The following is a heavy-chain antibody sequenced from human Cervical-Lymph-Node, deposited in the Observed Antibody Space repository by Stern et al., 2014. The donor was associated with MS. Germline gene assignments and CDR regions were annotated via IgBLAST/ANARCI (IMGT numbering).Heavy chain of an antibody. CDR2: INAGNGNT. V-gene: IGHV1-3*01. Sequence: QVQLVQSGAEVKKPGASVKVSCKASGYTFTSYAMHWVRQAPGQRLEWMVWINAGNGNTKYSQKFQGRVTITRDTSASTAYMELSSLRSEDTAVYYCARGGSGSSNRFMDVWGQGTTVTVSS. J-gene: IGHJ6*02. CDR1: GYTFTSYA. D-gene: IGHD6-19*01. CDR3: ARGGSGSSNRFMDV.